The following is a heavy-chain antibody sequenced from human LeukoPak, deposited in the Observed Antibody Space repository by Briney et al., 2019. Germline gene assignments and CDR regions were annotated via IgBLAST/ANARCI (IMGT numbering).Heavy chain of an antibody. CDR3: ARRYFEY. CDR1: GCTFSSDG. Sequence: GGSLRLSCAASGCTFSSDGIHWARKAPGKGLEWVANIKQDGSEKYYVDSVKGRFTISRDNAKNSLYLQMNSLRAEDTAVYYCARRYFEYWGQGTLVTVSS. V-gene: IGHV3-7*03. J-gene: IGHJ4*02. CDR2: IKQDGSEK.